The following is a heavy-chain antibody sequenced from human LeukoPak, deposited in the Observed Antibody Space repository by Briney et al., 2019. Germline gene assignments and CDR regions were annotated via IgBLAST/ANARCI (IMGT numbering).Heavy chain of an antibody. V-gene: IGHV3-23*01. CDR1: GFTFRDYA. Sequence: GGSLRLSCAASGFTFRDYAMSWVRQAPGKGLEWVSAISGNGGSTYYADSVKGRFTISRDNSKNTLSLQMNSLRAEDTALYYCAKVGSVVIPATAGGHYWGQGTLVTVSS. D-gene: IGHD2-2*01. CDR3: AKVGSVVIPATAGGHY. CDR2: ISGNGGST. J-gene: IGHJ4*02.